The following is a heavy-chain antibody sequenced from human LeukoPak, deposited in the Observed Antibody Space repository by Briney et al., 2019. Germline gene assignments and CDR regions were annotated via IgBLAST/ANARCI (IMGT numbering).Heavy chain of an antibody. D-gene: IGHD1-26*01. Sequence: PGGSLRLSCAASGFTFSSYEMNWVRQAPGKGLEWVSYISSSGSTIYYADSVKGRFTISRDNSKNTLYLQMNSLRAEDTAVYYCARELGATDYWGQGTLVTVSS. CDR1: GFTFSSYE. CDR2: ISSSGSTI. V-gene: IGHV3-48*03. CDR3: ARELGATDY. J-gene: IGHJ4*02.